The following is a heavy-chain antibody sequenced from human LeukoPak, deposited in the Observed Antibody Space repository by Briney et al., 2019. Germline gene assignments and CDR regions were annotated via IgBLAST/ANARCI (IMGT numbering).Heavy chain of an antibody. CDR2: ISSSSSYI. V-gene: IGHV3-21*01. J-gene: IGHJ4*02. CDR1: GFTFSSYS. CDR3: ARDPGGGEGY. D-gene: IGHD3-16*01. Sequence: GGSLRLSCAASGFTFSSYSMNWVRKAPGKGLEWVSSISSSSSYIYYADSVKGRFTISRDNAKNSLYPQMNSLRAEDTAVYYCARDPGGGEGYWGQGTLVTVSS.